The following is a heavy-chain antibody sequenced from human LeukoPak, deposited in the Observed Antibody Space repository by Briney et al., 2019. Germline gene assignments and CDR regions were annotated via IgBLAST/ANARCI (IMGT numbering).Heavy chain of an antibody. D-gene: IGHD3-3*01. J-gene: IGHJ4*02. V-gene: IGHV3-21*01. Sequence: NAGGSLRLSCATSGFTFNTYSMNWVRQAPGKGLEWVSSISSSGDYAFYAASLRGRFTISRDNAKNSLYLLMNSLRAEDTAVYYCARVNDFWNGPIDYWGQGTLVTVSS. CDR1: GFTFNTYS. CDR3: ARVNDFWNGPIDY. CDR2: ISSSGDYA.